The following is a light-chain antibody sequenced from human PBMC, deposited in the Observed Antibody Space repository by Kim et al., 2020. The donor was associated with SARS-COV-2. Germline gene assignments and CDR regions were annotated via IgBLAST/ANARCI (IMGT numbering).Light chain of an antibody. Sequence: EIVLTQSPGTLSLSPGERATLSCRASHSIRSSYLAWYQQKPGQAPRLLIYGASRRATGIPDRFSGSGSGTGFTLTINRLEPEVFAVYYCQQSGEGFGQGTKVDIK. CDR3: QQSGEG. J-gene: IGKJ1*01. CDR2: GAS. V-gene: IGKV3-20*01. CDR1: HSIRSSY.